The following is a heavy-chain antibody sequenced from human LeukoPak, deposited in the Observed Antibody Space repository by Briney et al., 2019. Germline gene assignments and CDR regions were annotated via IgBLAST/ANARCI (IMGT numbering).Heavy chain of an antibody. D-gene: IGHD1-20*01. J-gene: IGHJ4*02. V-gene: IGHV4-30-4*07. CDR2: FYYSGST. CDR1: GGSISRGGYS. CDR3: ARDSITGTYYFDY. Sequence: SQTLSLTCAVSGGSISRGGYSWSWIRQPPGKGLEWIGYFYYSGSTYYNPSLKSRVTISVDTSKNQFSLKLSSVTAADTAVYYCARDSITGTYYFDYWGQGTLVTVSS.